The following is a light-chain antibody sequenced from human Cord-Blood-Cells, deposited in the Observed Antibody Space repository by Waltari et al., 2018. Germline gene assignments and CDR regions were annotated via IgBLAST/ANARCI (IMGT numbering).Light chain of an antibody. Sequence: EIVLTQSPATLSLSPGERATLSCRASQSVSSYLAWYQQKPGQAPRLLIYDASHRATGIPARFSGGGSGTDFPLTISSLEPEDFAVYYCQQRSNWPPATFGPGTKVDIK. CDR3: QQRSNWPPAT. V-gene: IGKV3-11*01. CDR1: QSVSSY. CDR2: DAS. J-gene: IGKJ3*01.